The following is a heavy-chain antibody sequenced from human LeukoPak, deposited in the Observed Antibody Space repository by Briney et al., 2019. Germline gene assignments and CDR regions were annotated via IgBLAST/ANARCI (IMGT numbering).Heavy chain of an antibody. CDR2: ISYDGSNK. D-gene: IGHD6-19*01. CDR1: GFTFSSYA. J-gene: IGHJ5*02. Sequence: GGSLRLSCAASGFTFSSYAMHWVRQAPGKGLEWVAVISYDGSNKYYADSVKGRFTISRDNAKNSLYLQMNSLRAEDMALYYCAGGHYSSGWFSSWGQGTLVTVSS. V-gene: IGHV3-30-3*01. CDR3: AGGHYSSGWFSS.